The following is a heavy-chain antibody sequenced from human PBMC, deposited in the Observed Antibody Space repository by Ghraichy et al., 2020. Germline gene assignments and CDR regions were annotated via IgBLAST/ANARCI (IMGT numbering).Heavy chain of an antibody. V-gene: IGHV4-39*01. Sequence: ETLSLTCTVSGGSISSSSYYWGWIRQPPGKGLEWIGSIYYSGSTYYNPSLKSRVTISVDTSKNQFSLKLSSVTAADTAVYYCARIGYSSSWFDYWGQGTLVTVSS. CDR2: IYYSGST. CDR1: GGSISSSSYY. CDR3: ARIGYSSSWFDY. J-gene: IGHJ4*02. D-gene: IGHD6-13*01.